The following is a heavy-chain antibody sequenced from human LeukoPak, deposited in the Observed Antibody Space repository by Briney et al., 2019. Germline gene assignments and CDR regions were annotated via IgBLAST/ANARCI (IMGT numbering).Heavy chain of an antibody. V-gene: IGHV3-30*02. CDR2: IRYDGSNK. CDR3: AKDLRRYFDCFDY. Sequence: PGGSLRLSCAASGFTFSSYSMHWVRQAPGKGLEWVAFIRYDGSNKYYADSVKGRFTISRDNSKNTLYLQMNSLRAEDTAVYYCAKDLRRYFDCFDYWGQGTLVTVSS. D-gene: IGHD3-9*01. J-gene: IGHJ4*02. CDR1: GFTFSSYS.